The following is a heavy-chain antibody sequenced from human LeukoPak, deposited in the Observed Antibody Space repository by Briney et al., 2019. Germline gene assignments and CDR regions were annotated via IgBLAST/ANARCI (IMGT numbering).Heavy chain of an antibody. Sequence: HPGGSLRLSCAASGFTFSSYQMNWVRQAPGKGLEWVSHIRSSGGSIYYADSVKGRFTISRDNAKNSLYLQMNSLGAEDTAVYYCARDKTWTYGGILGAFDMWGRGTMVTVSS. CDR1: GFTFSSYQ. CDR2: IRSSGGSI. V-gene: IGHV3-48*03. CDR3: ARDKTWTYGGILGAFDM. J-gene: IGHJ3*02. D-gene: IGHD4-23*01.